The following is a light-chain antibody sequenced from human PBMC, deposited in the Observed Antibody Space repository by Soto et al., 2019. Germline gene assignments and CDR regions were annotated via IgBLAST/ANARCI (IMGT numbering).Light chain of an antibody. CDR1: QSVISNY. Sequence: EIVLTQSPGTLSLSPGERATLSCRASQSVISNYLAWFQQKPGQAPRLLIYGASTRATGIPARFSGSGSGTDFTLTISRLEPEDFAVYYCQQYGNSLFTFGPGTKGDIK. J-gene: IGKJ3*01. V-gene: IGKV3-20*01. CDR2: GAS. CDR3: QQYGNSLFT.